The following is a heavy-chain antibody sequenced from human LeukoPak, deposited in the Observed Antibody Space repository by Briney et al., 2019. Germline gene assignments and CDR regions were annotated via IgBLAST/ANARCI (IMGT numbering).Heavy chain of an antibody. J-gene: IGHJ4*02. Sequence: ASVKVSCKASGYTFTGYYMHWVRRAPGQGLEWMGWINPNSGGTNYAQKFQGRVTMTRDTSISTAYMELSRLRSDDTAVYYCARGPRWVSANTFDYWGQGTLVTVSS. CDR2: INPNSGGT. CDR3: ARGPRWVSANTFDY. CDR1: GYTFTGYY. D-gene: IGHD2-8*01. V-gene: IGHV1-2*02.